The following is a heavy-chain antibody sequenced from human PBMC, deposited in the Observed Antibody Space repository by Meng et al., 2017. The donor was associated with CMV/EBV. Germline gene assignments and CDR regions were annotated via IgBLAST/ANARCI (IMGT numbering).Heavy chain of an antibody. J-gene: IGHJ4*02. D-gene: IGHD6-13*01. Sequence: QGQLVPAGAEVKKPWASVKVSFKAAGYTFTSYYMHWVRQAHGQGLEWMGIINPSGGSTSYAQKFQGRVTMTRDTSTSTVYMELSSLRSEDTAVYYCALAEYSSSLFDYWGQGTLVTVSS. CDR1: GYTFTSYY. V-gene: IGHV1-46*01. CDR2: INPSGGST. CDR3: ALAEYSSSLFDY.